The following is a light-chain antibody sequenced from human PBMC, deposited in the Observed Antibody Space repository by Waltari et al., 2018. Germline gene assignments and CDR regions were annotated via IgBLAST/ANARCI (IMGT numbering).Light chain of an antibody. J-gene: IGLJ1*01. V-gene: IGLV3-27*01. CDR3: YSTTDNNLGV. CDR1: MLPKKY. CDR2: QDS. Sequence: SSELTQPSSVSVSPGQTARITCSGDMLPKKYTRWFHQKPGQAPVLVLYQDSARPSGLPERFSGSSSGTTVTLTISGAQVEDEADYYCYSTTDNNLGVFGPGTRVTVL.